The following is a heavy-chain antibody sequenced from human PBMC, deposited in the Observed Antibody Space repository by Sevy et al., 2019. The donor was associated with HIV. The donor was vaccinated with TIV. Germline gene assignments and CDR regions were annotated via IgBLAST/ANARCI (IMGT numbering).Heavy chain of an antibody. CDR1: GGSFSGFS. Sequence: SETLSLTCAVSGGSFSGFSWNWIRQPPGKGLEWIGEVNHYSPSLKSRATISLDTSKNQFSLKLHSVTAADTALYFCARGVEGVVPSPIIGLGPWAKYWSFDLGGRGTLVTVSS. D-gene: IGHD2-2*02. CDR3: ARGVEGVVPSPIIGLGPWAKYWSFDL. CDR2: VNH. J-gene: IGHJ2*01. V-gene: IGHV4-34*01.